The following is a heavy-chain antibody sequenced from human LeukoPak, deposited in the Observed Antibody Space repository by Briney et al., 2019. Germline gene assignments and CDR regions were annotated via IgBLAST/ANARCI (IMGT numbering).Heavy chain of an antibody. D-gene: IGHD3-22*01. J-gene: IGHJ5*02. CDR2: IIPILGIA. Sequence: GASVKVSCKASGGTFSSYAISWVRQAPGQGLEWMGRIIPILGIANYAQKFQGRVTITADKSTSTAYMELSSLRSEDTAVYYCARDIGDSSGPRRYNWFDPWGKGTLVTVSS. CDR3: ARDIGDSSGPRRYNWFDP. CDR1: GGTFSSYA. V-gene: IGHV1-69*04.